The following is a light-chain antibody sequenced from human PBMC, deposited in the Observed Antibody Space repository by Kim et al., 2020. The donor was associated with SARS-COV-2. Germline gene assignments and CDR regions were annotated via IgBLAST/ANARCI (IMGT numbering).Light chain of an antibody. CDR1: QSVSSSY. CDR3: QQFGTSPWT. CDR2: GAS. Sequence: EVVLTQSPGTLSLSPGESATLSCRASQSVSSSYLAWYQQKPGQAPRLLIHGASSRATGIPDRFSDSGSGTDFTLAISRLEPEDFAVYYCQQFGTSPWTFGQGTKVDIK. J-gene: IGKJ1*01. V-gene: IGKV3-20*01.